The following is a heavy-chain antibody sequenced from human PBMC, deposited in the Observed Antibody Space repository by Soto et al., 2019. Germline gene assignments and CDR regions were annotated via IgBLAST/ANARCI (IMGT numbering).Heavy chain of an antibody. D-gene: IGHD2-15*01. Sequence: QVQLVQSGAEVKKPGSSVKVSCKASGGTFSSYTISWVRQAPGQGLEWMGRIIPILGIANYAQKFQGRVTRTADKATSTAYMELSSLRSEDTAVYYCAVKGGCSGGSGYRQAPYYSYYMDVWGKGTTVTVSS. CDR1: GGTFSSYT. CDR2: IIPILGIA. J-gene: IGHJ6*03. CDR3: AVKGGCSGGSGYRQAPYYSYYMDV. V-gene: IGHV1-69*02.